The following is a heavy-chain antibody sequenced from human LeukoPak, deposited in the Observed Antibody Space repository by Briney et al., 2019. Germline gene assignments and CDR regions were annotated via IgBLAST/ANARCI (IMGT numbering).Heavy chain of an antibody. CDR3: ARYLTAVAGPPLALYGMDV. D-gene: IGHD6-19*01. CDR1: GGTFSSYN. Sequence: ASVNVSRKACGGTFSSYNISWVRQAPGKGLEGMGRIIPNLGIANYAKKFEGRVTNTADKSSRTAYMELSSLRSEDTAVYYSARYLTAVAGPPLALYGMDVWGQGTTVTVSS. J-gene: IGHJ6*02. CDR2: IIPNLGIA. V-gene: IGHV1-69*02.